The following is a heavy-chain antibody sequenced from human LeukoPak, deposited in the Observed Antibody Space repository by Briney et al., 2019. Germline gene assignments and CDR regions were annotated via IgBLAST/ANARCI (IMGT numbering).Heavy chain of an antibody. CDR3: ATYRQVLLPFES. J-gene: IGHJ4*02. CDR2: IFPSGGEI. CDR1: GFTFSTFA. Sequence: GGSLRLSCEASGFTFSTFAMIWVRQPPGKGLEWVSSIFPSGGEIHYADPVRGRFTISRDNTKSTLSLQMNSLRAEDTAIYYCATYRQVLLPFESWGQGTLVTVSS. D-gene: IGHD2/OR15-2a*01. V-gene: IGHV3-23*01.